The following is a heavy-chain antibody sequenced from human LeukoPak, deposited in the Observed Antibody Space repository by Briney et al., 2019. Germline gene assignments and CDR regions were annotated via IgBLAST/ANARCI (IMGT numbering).Heavy chain of an antibody. V-gene: IGHV4-38-2*01. D-gene: IGHD2-2*01. J-gene: IGHJ5*02. CDR3: ARVVVVPAAMSYNWFDP. CDR1: GYSISSGYY. Sequence: SETLPLTCAVSGYSISSGYYWGWIRQPPGKGLEWIGSIYHSGSTYYNPSLKSRVTISVDTSKNQFSLKLSSVTAADTAVYYCARVVVVPAAMSYNWFDPWGQGTLVTVSS. CDR2: IYHSGST.